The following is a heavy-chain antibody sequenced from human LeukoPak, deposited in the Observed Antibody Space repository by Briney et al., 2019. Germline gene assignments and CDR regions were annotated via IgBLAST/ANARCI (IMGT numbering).Heavy chain of an antibody. CDR2: MNPNTGNT. CDR1: GYTFTSYD. D-gene: IGHD3-10*01. V-gene: IGHV1-8*01. J-gene: IGHJ4*02. Sequence: ASVKVSCKASGYTFTSYDINWVRQATGQGLEWMGWMNPNTGNTGYAQKFQGRVTMTRNTSITTAYMELSSLTSEDTAVYYCARGTYYYGSGSYYNGDYWGQGTLVTVSS. CDR3: ARGTYYYGSGSYYNGDY.